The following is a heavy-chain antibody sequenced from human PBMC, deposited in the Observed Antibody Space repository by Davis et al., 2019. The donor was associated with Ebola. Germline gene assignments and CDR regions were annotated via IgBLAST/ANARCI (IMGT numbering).Heavy chain of an antibody. D-gene: IGHD1-7*01. V-gene: IGHV4-39*01. CDR3: ARRRLELQNWFDP. CDR2: IYYSGST. Sequence: MPSETLSLTCTVSGGSISSSSYYWGWIRQPPGEGLEWIGSIYYSGSTYYNPSLKSRVTISVDTSKNQFSLKLSSVTAADTAVYYCARRRLELQNWFDPWGQGTLVTVSS. CDR1: GGSISSSSYY. J-gene: IGHJ5*02.